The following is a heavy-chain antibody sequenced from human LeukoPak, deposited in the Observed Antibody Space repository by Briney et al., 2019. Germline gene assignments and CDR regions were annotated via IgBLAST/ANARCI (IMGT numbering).Heavy chain of an antibody. CDR1: GGSISSSSYY. CDR2: INHSGST. Sequence: SETLSLTCTVSGGSISSSSYYWGWIRQPPGKGLEWIGEINHSGSTNYNPSLKSRVTISVDTSKNQFSLKLSSVTAADTAVYYCASGGSGSYYSFDYWGQGTLVTVSS. V-gene: IGHV4-39*07. D-gene: IGHD3-10*01. CDR3: ASGGSGSYYSFDY. J-gene: IGHJ4*02.